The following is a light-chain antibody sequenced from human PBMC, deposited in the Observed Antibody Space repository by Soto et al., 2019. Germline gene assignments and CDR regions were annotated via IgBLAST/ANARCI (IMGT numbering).Light chain of an antibody. V-gene: IGKV3-15*01. Sequence: MVLTQSPGTLSLSRAERGTLFCRSIQSVGSSYLAWYQQKPGQAPRLLIYGASIRATGIPARFSGSGSGTEFTLTISTLQSEDFAIYYCQHYNNWPPWTFGQGTKVDIK. CDR2: GAS. CDR1: QSVGSSY. J-gene: IGKJ1*01. CDR3: QHYNNWPPWT.